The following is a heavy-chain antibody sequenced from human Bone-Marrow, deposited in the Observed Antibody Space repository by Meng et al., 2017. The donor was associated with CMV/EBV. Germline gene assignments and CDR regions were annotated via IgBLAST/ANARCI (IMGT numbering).Heavy chain of an antibody. J-gene: IGHJ4*02. D-gene: IGHD2-2*01. CDR1: GSTSSSYG. Sequence: GGSLRPSCAAFGSTSSSYGMHWVRQAPGKGLEWVAFIRYDGSNKYYADSVKGRFTISRDNSKNTLYLQMNSLRAEDTAVYYCAKGARRGYCSSTSCLPFGYWGQGTLVTVAS. CDR3: AKGARRGYCSSTSCLPFGY. CDR2: IRYDGSNK. V-gene: IGHV3-30*02.